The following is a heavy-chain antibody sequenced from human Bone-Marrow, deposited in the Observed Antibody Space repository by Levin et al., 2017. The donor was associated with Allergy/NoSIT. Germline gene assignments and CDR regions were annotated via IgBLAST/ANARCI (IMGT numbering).Heavy chain of an antibody. CDR1: GGSISSYY. J-gene: IGHJ4*02. CDR2: IYYTGST. Sequence: SETLSLTCTVSGGSISSYYWSWIRQPPGKGLEWIGYIYYTGSTNYNPSLKSRVTISVDTSKNQFSLKLSSVTAADTAVYYCARLSAAALDDWGQGTLVTVSS. D-gene: IGHD6-13*01. V-gene: IGHV4-59*08. CDR3: ARLSAAALDD.